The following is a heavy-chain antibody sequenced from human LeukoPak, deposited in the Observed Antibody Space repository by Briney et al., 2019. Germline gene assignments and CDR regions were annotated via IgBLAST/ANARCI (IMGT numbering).Heavy chain of an antibody. D-gene: IGHD3-22*01. CDR3: ARNGESSGYLTDFDY. V-gene: IGHV3-30-3*01. CDR1: GFTFSSYA. Sequence: GRSLRLSCAASGFTFSSYAMHWVRKAPGKGLEGVAVISYVGSNKYYADSVKGRFTLSRDNSKNTLYLQMNSLRAEDTAVYYCARNGESSGYLTDFDYWGQGTLVTVSS. CDR2: ISYVGSNK. J-gene: IGHJ4*02.